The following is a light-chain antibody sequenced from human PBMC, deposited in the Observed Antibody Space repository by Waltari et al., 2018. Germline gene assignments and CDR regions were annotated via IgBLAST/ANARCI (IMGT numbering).Light chain of an antibody. CDR2: AAS. Sequence: DIQMTQFPSSVSASVGDRVTITCRASQDISRWLAWYQQKPGKAPKFLIYAASNLQSGVPSRFSGTGSGTDFTLTISSLQPEDFATYYCQQANSFPLTFGGGTKVEIK. CDR1: QDISRW. CDR3: QQANSFPLT. V-gene: IGKV1-12*01. J-gene: IGKJ4*01.